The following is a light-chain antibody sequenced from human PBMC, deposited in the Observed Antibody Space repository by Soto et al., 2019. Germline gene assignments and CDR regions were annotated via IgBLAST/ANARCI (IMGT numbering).Light chain of an antibody. CDR2: DAS. Sequence: EIVMTQSPATLSVTPGERATLSCRASQSVSSDLAWYQQKPGQAPRLLIYDASTRATGIPVRFSGSGSGTEFTLTISSLQSEDFALYYCQQYNKWPPLTFGGGTKVEI. CDR3: QQYNKWPPLT. V-gene: IGKV3-15*01. J-gene: IGKJ4*01. CDR1: QSVSSD.